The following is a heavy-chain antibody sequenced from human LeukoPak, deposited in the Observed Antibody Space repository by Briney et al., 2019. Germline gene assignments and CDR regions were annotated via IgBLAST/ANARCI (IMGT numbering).Heavy chain of an antibody. D-gene: IGHD6-13*01. CDR1: GGSISSGSYY. V-gene: IGHV4-61*02. CDR2: IYTSGST. CDR3: ASFPVSSSWAYYYYYMDV. J-gene: IGHJ6*03. Sequence: SETLSLTCTVSGGSISSGSYYWSWIRQPAGKGLEWIGRIYTSGSTNYNPSLKSRVTISVDTSKNQFSLKLSSVTAADTAVYYCASFPVSSSWAYYYYYMDVWGKGTTVTVSS.